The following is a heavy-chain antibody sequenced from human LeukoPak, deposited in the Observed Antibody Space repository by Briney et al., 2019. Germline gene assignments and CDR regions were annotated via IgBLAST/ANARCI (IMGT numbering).Heavy chain of an antibody. CDR2: IYYSGNT. CDR3: ARVRGSGTNYFDY. CDR1: GGSISSSSYY. Sequence: SETLSLTCTVSGGSISSSSYYWGWIRQPPGKGLEWIGSIYYSGNTYYNPSLKGRVTISVDTSKSQFSLKLSSVTAADTAVYYCARVRGSGTNYFDYWGQGTLVTVSS. V-gene: IGHV4-39*07. D-gene: IGHD3-10*01. J-gene: IGHJ4*02.